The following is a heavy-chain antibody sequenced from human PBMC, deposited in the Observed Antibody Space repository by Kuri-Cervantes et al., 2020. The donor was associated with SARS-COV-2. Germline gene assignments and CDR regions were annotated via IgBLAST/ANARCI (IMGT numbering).Heavy chain of an antibody. J-gene: IGHJ4*02. CDR3: TTLIDY. V-gene: IGHV3-73*01. CDR1: GFPFSSYA. CDR2: VRGKANNYAT. Sequence: GGSLRLSCAVSGFPFSSYAMTWVRQASGKGLEWVGRVRGKANNYATAYAASVKGRFTISRDDSKNMAYLQMNSLKTEDTAVYYCTTLIDYWGQGALVTVSS.